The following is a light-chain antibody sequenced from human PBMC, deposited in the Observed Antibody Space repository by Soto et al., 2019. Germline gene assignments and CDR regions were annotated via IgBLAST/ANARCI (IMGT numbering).Light chain of an antibody. V-gene: IGKV3-20*01. Sequence: EIVFTHSPGTLSLSTGERATLSCRASQSVTTSYLAWYQRKPGQAPRLLIYGASSRATGIPNRFSGSGSGTDFTLTISRLEPEDCAVYYCQHYGSSPRFGQGTKVDIK. CDR1: QSVTTSY. CDR3: QHYGSSPR. CDR2: GAS. J-gene: IGKJ1*01.